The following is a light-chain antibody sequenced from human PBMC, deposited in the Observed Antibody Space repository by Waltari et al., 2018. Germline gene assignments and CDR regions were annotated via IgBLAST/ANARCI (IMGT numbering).Light chain of an antibody. CDR2: WAS. Sequence: DIVMTQSPDSLAVSLGERATINCKSSQSVLYRSSNRNYLAWYQQKSGQPPKLLIYWASTRESGVPDRFSGSGSGTDFTLTISSLQAEDVAVYYCQQYNSYPFTFGQGTKLEIK. CDR3: QQYNSYPFT. V-gene: IGKV4-1*01. J-gene: IGKJ2*01. CDR1: QSVLYRSSNRNY.